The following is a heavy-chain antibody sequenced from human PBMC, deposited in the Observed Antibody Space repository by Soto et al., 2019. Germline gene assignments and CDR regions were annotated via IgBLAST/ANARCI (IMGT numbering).Heavy chain of an antibody. D-gene: IGHD3-10*01. CDR3: ARGAGSGSYYNQYNWFDP. J-gene: IGHJ5*02. Sequence: GASVKVSCKASGDTFTNYGISWVRQAPGQGLEWMGWINTYNGNTKYAQKFQGRVTMTTDTSTSTAYMELRSLRSDDTAVYYCARGAGSGSYYNQYNWFDPWGQGTLVTVSS. V-gene: IGHV1-18*01. CDR1: GDTFTNYG. CDR2: INTYNGNT.